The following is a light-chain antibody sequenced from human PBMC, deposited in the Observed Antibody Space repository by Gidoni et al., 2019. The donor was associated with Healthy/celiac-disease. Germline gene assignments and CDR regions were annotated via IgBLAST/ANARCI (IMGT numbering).Light chain of an antibody. V-gene: IGKV1-39*01. CDR1: QSISSY. Sequence: IQMTQSPSSLSASVGDRVTITCRESQSISSYLNWYQQKPGKAPKLLIYAASSLQSGVPSRFSGSGSGTDFTLTISSLQHEDFATYYCQQSYSTPPWTFXQXTKVEIK. CDR3: QQSYSTPPWT. J-gene: IGKJ1*01. CDR2: AAS.